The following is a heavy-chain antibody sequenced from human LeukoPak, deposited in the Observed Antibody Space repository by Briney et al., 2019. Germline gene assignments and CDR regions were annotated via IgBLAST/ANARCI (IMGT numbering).Heavy chain of an antibody. J-gene: IGHJ4*02. CDR1: GGFISTYY. CDR2: ISYSGST. V-gene: IGHV4-59*01. D-gene: IGHD5-18*01. Sequence: SETLSLTCTVSGGFISTYYWSWIRQPPGKGLEWIGFISYSGSTYHNPSLKSRVTMSVDTSKNQFSLNLRSATAADTAVYYCARDRYSYGFRGQGILVTVSS. CDR3: ARDRYSYGF.